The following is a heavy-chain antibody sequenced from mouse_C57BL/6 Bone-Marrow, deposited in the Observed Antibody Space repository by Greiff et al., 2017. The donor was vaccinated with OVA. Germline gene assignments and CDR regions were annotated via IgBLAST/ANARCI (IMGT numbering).Heavy chain of an antibody. CDR2: IYPGNGDT. J-gene: IGHJ4*01. Sequence: QVQLKQSGAELVRPGASVKMSCKASGYTFTSYNMHWVKQTPRQGLEWIGAIYPGNGDTSYNQKFKGKATLTVAKSSSTAYMQLSSLTSEDSAVYFCARGTYCYGSSYAMDYWGQGTSVTVSS. V-gene: IGHV1-12*01. D-gene: IGHD1-1*01. CDR3: ARGTYCYGSSYAMDY. CDR1: GYTFTSYN.